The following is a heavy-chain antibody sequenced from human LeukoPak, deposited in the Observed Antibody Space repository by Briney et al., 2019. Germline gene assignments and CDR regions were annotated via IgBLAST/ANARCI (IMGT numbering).Heavy chain of an antibody. D-gene: IGHD3-22*01. V-gene: IGHV3-23*01. Sequence: PGGSLRLSCAASGFTFSSYAMSWVRQAPGKGLEWVSAISGSGGSTYYADSVKGRFTISRDNSKNTLYLQMNSLRAEDTAVYYCAKDREVRTMIVPYYDYWGQGTLVTVSS. CDR1: GFTFSSYA. CDR3: AKDREVRTMIVPYYDY. J-gene: IGHJ4*02. CDR2: ISGSGGST.